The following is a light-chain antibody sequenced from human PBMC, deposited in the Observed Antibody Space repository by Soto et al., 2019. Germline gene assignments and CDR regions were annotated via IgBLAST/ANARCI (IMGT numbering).Light chain of an antibody. CDR1: SSDVGGYNY. V-gene: IGLV2-8*01. CDR3: SSYAGSKHV. CDR2: EVS. Sequence: QSALTQPPSASGSPGQSVTISCTGTSSDVGGYNYVSWYQQHPGKAPKLMIYEVSKRPSGAPDRFSGSKSGNTASLTVSGLQAEDEADYYCSSYAGSKHVFGTGTKVTVL. J-gene: IGLJ1*01.